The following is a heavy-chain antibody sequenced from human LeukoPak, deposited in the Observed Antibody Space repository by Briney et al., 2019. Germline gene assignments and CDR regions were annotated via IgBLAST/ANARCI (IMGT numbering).Heavy chain of an antibody. V-gene: IGHV4-59*01. D-gene: IGHD3-10*01. CDR3: ATNSGNHLDS. CDR1: GASISTYY. CDR2: IYYTGST. Sequence: SETLSLTCTVSGASISTYYWSWIRQPPGKGLELIGYIYYTGSTNYNPSLESRVTISVDTSKNQFSLKLSSVTAADTAVYYCATNSGNHLDSWGQGTLVTVSS. J-gene: IGHJ4*02.